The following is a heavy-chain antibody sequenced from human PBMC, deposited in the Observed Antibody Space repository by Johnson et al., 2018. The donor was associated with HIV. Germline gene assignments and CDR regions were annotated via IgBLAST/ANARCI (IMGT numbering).Heavy chain of an antibody. CDR1: GFTFGDYA. D-gene: IGHD3-16*01. CDR3: AREGEPDGFDI. Sequence: VQLVESGGGLVQPGRSLRLSCTASGFTFGDYAMSWFRQAPGKGLEWVSAISGSGGSTYYADSVKGRFSISRDNSKNTLYLQMNSLRAEDTAVYYCAREGEPDGFDIWGQGTMVTVSS. V-gene: IGHV3-23*04. CDR2: ISGSGGST. J-gene: IGHJ3*02.